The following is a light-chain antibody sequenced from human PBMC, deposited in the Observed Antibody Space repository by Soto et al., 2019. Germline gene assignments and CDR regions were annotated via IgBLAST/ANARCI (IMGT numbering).Light chain of an antibody. CDR2: GAS. J-gene: IGKJ4*01. V-gene: IGKV3-20*01. CDR1: QSVSSSY. Sequence: EIVFTQSPGTLSLSPGERATLSCRASQSVSSSYLAWYHQKPGQAPRLLIYGASSRATGIPNRFSGSGSGTDFTLTISRLEPEDFAVYYCQQYGSPRFGGGTKVDIK. CDR3: QQYGSPR.